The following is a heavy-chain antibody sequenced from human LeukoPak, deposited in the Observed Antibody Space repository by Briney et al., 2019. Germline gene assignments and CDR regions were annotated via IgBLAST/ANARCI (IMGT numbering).Heavy chain of an antibody. J-gene: IGHJ4*02. V-gene: IGHV3-48*01. CDR2: ISSSSTTI. D-gene: IGHD2-21*01. CDR1: GFTFSSYG. Sequence: PGGSLRLSCAASGFTFSSYGMMWVRQAPGKGLEWVSYISSSSTTIHYADSVKGRFTISRDNAKNSVYLQMNSLRAEDTAVYYCARDWLLGRPGYSGFDFWGQGTLVTVSS. CDR3: ARDWLLGRPGYSGFDF.